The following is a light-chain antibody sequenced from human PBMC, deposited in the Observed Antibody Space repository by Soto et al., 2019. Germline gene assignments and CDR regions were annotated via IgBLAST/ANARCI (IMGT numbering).Light chain of an antibody. CDR3: QSYDSSLSAVI. V-gene: IGLV1-40*01. J-gene: IGLJ2*01. CDR1: SSNIGAGYD. CDR2: DNN. Sequence: QSVLTQPPSVSGAPGQRVTISCTGSSSNIGAGYDVHWYQQLPGIAPKLLIYDNNNRPSGVPDRFSGSKSGTSASLAITGLQAEDEADYYCQSYDSSLSAVIFGGGTKLTVL.